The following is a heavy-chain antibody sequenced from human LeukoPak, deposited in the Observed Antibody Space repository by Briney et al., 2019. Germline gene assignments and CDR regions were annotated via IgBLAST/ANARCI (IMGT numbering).Heavy chain of an antibody. D-gene: IGHD2-15*01. V-gene: IGHV4-34*01. CDR2: INHTGST. Sequence: SETLSLTCVVYGGSFSGYYWSWIRQPPGKGLEWIGEINHTGSTNYNPSLKSRVTISVDTSKNQFSLKLSSVTAADTAVYYCARHDRIAAAFDIWGQGTMVTVSS. CDR1: GGSFSGYY. CDR3: ARHDRIAAAFDI. J-gene: IGHJ3*02.